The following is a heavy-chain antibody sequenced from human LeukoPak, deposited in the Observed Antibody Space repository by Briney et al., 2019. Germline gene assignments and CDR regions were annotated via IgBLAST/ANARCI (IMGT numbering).Heavy chain of an antibody. CDR3: ARQPPEWLPGGYFDY. D-gene: IGHD6-19*01. Sequence: SETLSLTCTVSGGSISSGSYYWGWIRQPPGKGLEWIGSIYYSGNTYYNPSLKSRVIISIDTSRNEFSLKLSSVTAADTAVYYCARQPPEWLPGGYFDYWGQGTLVTVSS. CDR2: IYYSGNT. V-gene: IGHV4-39*01. CDR1: GGSISSGSYY. J-gene: IGHJ4*02.